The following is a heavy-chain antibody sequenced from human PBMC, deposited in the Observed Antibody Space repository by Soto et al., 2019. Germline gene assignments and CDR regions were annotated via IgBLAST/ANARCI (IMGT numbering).Heavy chain of an antibody. V-gene: IGHV3-66*01. J-gene: IGHJ5*02. CDR2: IYSAGSA. Sequence: GGSLRLSCAASGFTVSSYYMSWVRQAPGKGLEWVSVIYSAGSADFADSVKGRFTISRDNSKNTLYLQMSSLRAEDTAVYYCAKDRVPNDSSGYYSILTDAWGQGTVVTVSS. D-gene: IGHD3-22*01. CDR1: GFTVSSYY. CDR3: AKDRVPNDSSGYYSILTDA.